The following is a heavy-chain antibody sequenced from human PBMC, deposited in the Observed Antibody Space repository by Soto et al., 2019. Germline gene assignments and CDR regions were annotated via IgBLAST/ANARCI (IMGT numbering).Heavy chain of an antibody. CDR3: ATVSGALVYLGY. J-gene: IGHJ4*02. CDR1: GFTFSSYA. Sequence: EVQLLESGGGLVQPGGSLRLSCAASGFTFSSYAMSWVRQAPGKGLEWVSAISGSGSSTYYAHSVKGRFTISRDNSKNTLYLQMTSLRDEDTDIYYCATVSGALVYLGYWGQGTLVTVSS. V-gene: IGHV3-23*01. CDR2: ISGSGSST. D-gene: IGHD3-16*01.